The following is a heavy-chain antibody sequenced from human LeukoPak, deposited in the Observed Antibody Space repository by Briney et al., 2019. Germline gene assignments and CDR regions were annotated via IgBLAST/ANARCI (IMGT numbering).Heavy chain of an antibody. V-gene: IGHV1-2*02. CDR1: GYTFTGYY. CDR2: INPKSGGT. J-gene: IGHJ6*02. D-gene: IGHD2-2*01. CDR3: ATLYCSSTSCYPSYYYYYGMDV. Sequence: ASVKVSCKASGYTFTGYYMHWVRQAPGQGLEWMGWINPKSGGTNYAQKFQGRVTMTRDTSISTAYMELSRLRSDDTAVCYCATLYCSSTSCYPSYYYYYGMDVWGQGTTVTVSS.